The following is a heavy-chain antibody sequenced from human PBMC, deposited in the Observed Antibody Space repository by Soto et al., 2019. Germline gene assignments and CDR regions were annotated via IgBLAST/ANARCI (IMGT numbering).Heavy chain of an antibody. CDR2: ISGNGGST. J-gene: IGHJ4*02. CDR1: GFTFSSCA. V-gene: IGHV3-23*01. Sequence: PGGSLRLSCAASGFTFSSCAMGWVRQAPGKGLEWVSGISGNGGSTYYADSVKGRFTISRDNAKNSLYLQMNSLRAEDTAVYYCARRGSWAGGGGYWGQGTLVTVSS. CDR3: ARRGSWAGGGGY. D-gene: IGHD2-21*01.